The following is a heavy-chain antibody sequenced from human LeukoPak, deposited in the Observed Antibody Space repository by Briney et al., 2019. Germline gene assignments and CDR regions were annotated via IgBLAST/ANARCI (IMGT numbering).Heavy chain of an antibody. D-gene: IGHD3-3*01. V-gene: IGHV4-30-2*03. CDR2: IYHSGST. J-gene: IGHJ6*03. CDR3: ATRPPRFLEWSGYYYMDV. CDR1: GGSISSGGYY. Sequence: SQTLSLTCTVSGGSISSGGYYWSWIRQPPGKGLEWIGYIYHSGSTYYNPSLKSRVTISVDTSKNQFSLKLSSVTAADTAVYYCATRPPRFLEWSGYYYMDVWGKGTTVTVSS.